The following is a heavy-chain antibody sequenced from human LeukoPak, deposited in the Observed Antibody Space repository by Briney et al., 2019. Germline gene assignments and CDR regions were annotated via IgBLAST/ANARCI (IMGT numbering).Heavy chain of an antibody. CDR3: ARDIIGATSSY. CDR1: GFTFSSYW. J-gene: IGHJ4*02. D-gene: IGHD3-16*01. Sequence: GGSLRLSCAASGFTFSSYWMSWVRQAPGKGLEWVANIKQDGSEKYYVDSVKGRFTISRDSAKNSLYLQMNSLRAEDTAVYYCARDIIGATSSYWGQGTLVTVSS. CDR2: IKQDGSEK. V-gene: IGHV3-7*01.